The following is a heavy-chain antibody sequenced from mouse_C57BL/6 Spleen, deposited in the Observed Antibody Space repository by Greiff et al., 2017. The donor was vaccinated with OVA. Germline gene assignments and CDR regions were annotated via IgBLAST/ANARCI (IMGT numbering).Heavy chain of an antibody. J-gene: IGHJ4*01. V-gene: IGHV1-72*01. D-gene: IGHD1-1*01. CDR1: GYTFTSYW. CDR2: IDPNSGGT. Sequence: QVQLQQPGAELVKPGASVKLSCKASGYTFTSYWMHWVKQRPGRGLEWIGRIDPNSGGTKYNEKFKSKATLTVDKPSSTAYMQLSSLTSEDSAAYYCASYYYGSSLYYAMDYWGPGTSVTVSS. CDR3: ASYYYGSSLYYAMDY.